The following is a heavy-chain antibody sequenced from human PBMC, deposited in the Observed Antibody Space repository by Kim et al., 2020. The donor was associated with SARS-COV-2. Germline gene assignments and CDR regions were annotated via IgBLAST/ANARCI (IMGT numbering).Heavy chain of an antibody. D-gene: IGHD6-19*01. J-gene: IGHJ5*02. Sequence: PSLKSRVTISVDTSKNQFYLKLSSVTAADTAVYYCARQGTVAGKTSWFDPWGQGTLVTVSS. CDR3: ARQGTVAGKTSWFDP. V-gene: IGHV4-39*01.